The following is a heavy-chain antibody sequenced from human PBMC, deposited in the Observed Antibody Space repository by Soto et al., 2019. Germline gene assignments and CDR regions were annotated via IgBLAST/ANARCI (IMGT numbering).Heavy chain of an antibody. Sequence: EVQLLESGGGLVQPGGSLRLSCAASGFTFNNYAMSWVRQAPGKGLEWVAGISSNRNGVYTYYPDSGKGRFTISRDDSMNSLYLQMTSLRAEDTVVYFCAKGDRPYCGAGSCYPTDHWGQGTLVTVSS. CDR3: AKGDRPYCGAGSCYPTDH. V-gene: IGHV3-23*01. D-gene: IGHD2-15*01. CDR1: GFTFNNYA. CDR2: ISSNRNGVYT. J-gene: IGHJ4*02.